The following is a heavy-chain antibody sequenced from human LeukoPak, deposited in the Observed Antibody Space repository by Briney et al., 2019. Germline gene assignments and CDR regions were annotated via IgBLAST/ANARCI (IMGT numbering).Heavy chain of an antibody. V-gene: IGHV3-30*03. CDR2: ISYDGSNK. CDR1: GFTFSSYG. Sequence: PGGSLRLSCAASGFTFSSYGMHWVRQAPGKGLEWVAVISYDGSNKYYADSVKGRFTISRDNSKNTLYLQMNSLRAEDTALYYCARGQPPSYYDMDVWGQGTTVTVSS. D-gene: IGHD6-13*01. CDR3: ARGQPPSYYDMDV. J-gene: IGHJ6*02.